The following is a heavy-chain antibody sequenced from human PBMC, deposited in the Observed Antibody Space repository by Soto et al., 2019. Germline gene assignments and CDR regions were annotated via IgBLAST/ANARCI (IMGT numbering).Heavy chain of an antibody. Sequence: EVQLLESGGGLVQPGGSLRLSCVASGFSFGTYAMTWVRQVPGKGLEWVSTISGGIGSTFYADSVKGRFTISRDISKNTVYLEMTDLRADDTAIYYCAKDAVYNDGLWLMDLWGQGTQVTVSS. J-gene: IGHJ4*02. CDR2: ISGGIGST. V-gene: IGHV3-23*01. D-gene: IGHD3-10*01. CDR3: AKDAVYNDGLWLMDL. CDR1: GFSFGTYA.